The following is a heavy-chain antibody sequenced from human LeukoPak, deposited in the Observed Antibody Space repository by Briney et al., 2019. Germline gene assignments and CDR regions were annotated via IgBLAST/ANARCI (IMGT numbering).Heavy chain of an antibody. D-gene: IGHD2-21*02. CDR3: ARAYCGDDCSFDY. J-gene: IGHJ4*02. Sequence: ASVKVSCKASGYTFTSYGISWERQAPGQGLEWMGWISAYNGNTNYAQNLQGRVTMTTDTSTSTAYMEPRSLRSDDTAVHYCARAYCGDDCSFDYWGQGTLVTVSS. CDR1: GYTFTSYG. V-gene: IGHV1-18*01. CDR2: ISAYNGNT.